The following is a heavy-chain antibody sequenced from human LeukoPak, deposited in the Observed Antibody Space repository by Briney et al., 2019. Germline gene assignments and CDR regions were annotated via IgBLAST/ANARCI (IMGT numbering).Heavy chain of an antibody. CDR3: VKVPSTYFDWSYFVY. J-gene: IGHJ4*02. CDR2: ISGSGGRT. Sequence: PGGSLRLSCTASGFTFSSYAMSWVRQAPGKGLEWVAAISGSGGRTYYADSVKGRFTISRDNSKNTLYLQMHSLRAEDTALYYCVKVPSTYFDWSYFVYWGEGTLDSVSS. CDR1: GFTFSSYA. V-gene: IGHV3-23*01. D-gene: IGHD3-9*01.